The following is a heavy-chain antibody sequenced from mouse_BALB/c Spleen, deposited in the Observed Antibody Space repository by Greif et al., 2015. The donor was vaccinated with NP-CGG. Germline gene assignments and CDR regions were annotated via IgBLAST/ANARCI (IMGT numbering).Heavy chain of an antibody. D-gene: IGHD3-1*01. CDR2: IDPANGNT. CDR1: GFNIKDTY. V-gene: IGHV14-3*02. CDR3: ARARPYYAMDY. Sequence: VQLQQSGAELVKPGASVKLSCTASGFNIKDTYMHWVKQRPEQGLEWIGRIDPANGNTKYDPKFQGKATITADTSSNTAHLQLSSLTSEDTAVYYCARARPYYAMDYWGQGTSVTVSS. J-gene: IGHJ4*01.